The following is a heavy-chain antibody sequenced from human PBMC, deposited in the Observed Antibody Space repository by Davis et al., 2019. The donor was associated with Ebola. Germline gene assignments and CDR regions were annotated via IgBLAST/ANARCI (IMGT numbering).Heavy chain of an antibody. CDR2: INPNTGAT. CDR3: ARAFCPGGTCYDSRGAFDI. CDR1: GYTFMAYG. D-gene: IGHD2-15*01. V-gene: IGHV1-2*02. Sequence: ASVKVSCKASGYTFMAYGITWVRQAPGQGLEWMGWINPNTGATKYAQKFQGRVTMTRDTSISTAYMDLSRLTFDDTAVYYCARAFCPGGTCYDSRGAFDIWGQGTKVTVSS. J-gene: IGHJ3*02.